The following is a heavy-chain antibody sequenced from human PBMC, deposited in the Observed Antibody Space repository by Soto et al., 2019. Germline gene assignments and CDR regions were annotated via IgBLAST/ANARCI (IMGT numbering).Heavy chain of an antibody. Sequence: SETLSLTCTVSNYSISSGYYWGWIRQSPGEGLEWIVSMYHSGTTYYNPSLKSRVTISIDTSKNQFSLKLTSVTSADTAVYFFPRVAFGPLEYWHQGTLVTVSS. CDR3: PRVAFGPLEY. D-gene: IGHD3-16*01. CDR2: MYHSGTT. CDR1: NYSISSGYY. V-gene: IGHV4-38-2*02. J-gene: IGHJ4*02.